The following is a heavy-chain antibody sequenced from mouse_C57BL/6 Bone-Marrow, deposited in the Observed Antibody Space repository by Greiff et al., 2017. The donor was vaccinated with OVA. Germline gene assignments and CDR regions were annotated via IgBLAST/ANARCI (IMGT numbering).Heavy chain of an antibody. CDR2: IDPENGDT. V-gene: IGHV14-4*01. D-gene: IGHD3-1*01. J-gene: IGHJ2*01. CDR1: GFNIKDDY. Sequence: VQLQQSGAELVRPGASVKLSCTASGFNIKDDYMHWVKQRPEQGLEWIGWIDPENGDTEYASKFQGKATITADTSSNTAYLQLSSLTSEDTAVYYCKRHAGYGYFDDWGQGTTLTVSS. CDR3: KRHAGYGYFDD.